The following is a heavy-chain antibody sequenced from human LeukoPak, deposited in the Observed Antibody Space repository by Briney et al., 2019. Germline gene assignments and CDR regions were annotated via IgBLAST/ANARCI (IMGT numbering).Heavy chain of an antibody. CDR2: ISYDGSNK. V-gene: IGHV3-30-3*01. D-gene: IGHD6-13*01. Sequence: GGSLRLSCAASGFTFSSYAMHWVRQASGKGLEWVAVISYDGSNKYYADSVKGRFTISRDNSKNTLYLQMNSLRAEDTAVYYCAREGYSSSWEFDYWGQGTLVTVSS. CDR3: AREGYSSSWEFDY. CDR1: GFTFSSYA. J-gene: IGHJ4*02.